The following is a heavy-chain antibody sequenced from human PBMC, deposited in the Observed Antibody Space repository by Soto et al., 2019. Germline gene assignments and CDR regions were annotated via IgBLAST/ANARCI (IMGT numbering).Heavy chain of an antibody. D-gene: IGHD2-15*01. J-gene: IGHJ5*01. CDR1: GDSISTVDYF. CDR2: IYKSATT. V-gene: IGHV4-30-4*01. CDR3: ARGRYCLTGRCFPNWFDS. Sequence: SETLSLTCSVSGDSISTVDYFWAWIRQPPGQALEYIGYIYKSATTYYNPSFEGRVAISLDTSKSHFSLNVTSVTAEDTAVYFCARGRYCLTGRCFPNWFDSWGQGTLVTVPQ.